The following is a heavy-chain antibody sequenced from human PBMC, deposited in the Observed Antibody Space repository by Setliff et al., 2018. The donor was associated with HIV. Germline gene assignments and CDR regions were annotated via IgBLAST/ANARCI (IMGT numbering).Heavy chain of an antibody. CDR1: GYSFSSYW. J-gene: IGHJ6*02. Sequence: PGESLKISCKGSGYSFSSYWIGWVRQMPGKGLEWMGIIYPGDSDTRYSPSFQGQVTISADKSISTACLQCSSLKASDTAMYYCARLGGICSGGSCTALAYTMDVWGQGTTVTV. V-gene: IGHV5-51*01. CDR3: ARLGGICSGGSCTALAYTMDV. CDR2: IYPGDSDT. D-gene: IGHD2-15*01.